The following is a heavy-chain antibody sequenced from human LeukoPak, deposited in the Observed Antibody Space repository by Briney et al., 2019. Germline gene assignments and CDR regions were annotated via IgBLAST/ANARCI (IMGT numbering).Heavy chain of an antibody. CDR2: ISGSGGST. CDR3: AKRDNWNGYYFDY. J-gene: IGHJ4*02. V-gene: IGHV3-23*01. D-gene: IGHD1-1*01. Sequence: GGSLRLSCAASGFTFSSYVMSWVRQAPGKGLEWVSGISGSGGSTYYADSVRGRFTISRDNSKNTLYLQMNTLRAEDTAVYYCAKRDNWNGYYFDYWGQGTLVTVSS. CDR1: GFTFSSYV.